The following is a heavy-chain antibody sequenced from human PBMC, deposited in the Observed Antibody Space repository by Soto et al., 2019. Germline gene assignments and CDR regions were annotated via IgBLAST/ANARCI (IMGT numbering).Heavy chain of an antibody. CDR3: ATAGSYRFDY. CDR1: GFTFSSSW. Sequence: EVQLVESGGGLVQPGESLRLSCTASGFTFSSSWIHWVRQAPGKGREWVSRINADGRVTNYADSVKGRFTVSRDNARNTLYLQMNSLRAEDTAVYFCATAGSYRFDYWGQGTLVTVSS. D-gene: IGHD3-10*01. V-gene: IGHV3-74*01. J-gene: IGHJ4*02. CDR2: INADGRVT.